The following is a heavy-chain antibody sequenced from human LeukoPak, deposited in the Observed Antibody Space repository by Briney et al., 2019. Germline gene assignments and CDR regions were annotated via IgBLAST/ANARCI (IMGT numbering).Heavy chain of an antibody. V-gene: IGHV3-11*04. CDR1: GFTFSDDY. D-gene: IGHD3-22*01. J-gene: IGHJ4*02. CDR3: AREGDSSGCYFDY. CDR2: ISSSGTSI. Sequence: KPGGSLRLSCAASGFTFSDDYMSWIRQAPGKGLQWVSYISSSGTSIYYADSVKGRFTISRDNAKNSLYLQMNSLRAEDTAVYYCAREGDSSGCYFDYWGQGTLVTVSS.